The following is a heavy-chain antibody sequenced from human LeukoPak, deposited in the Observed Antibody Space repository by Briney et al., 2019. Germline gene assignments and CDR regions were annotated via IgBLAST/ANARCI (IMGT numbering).Heavy chain of an antibody. V-gene: IGHV3-23*01. CDR1: GFTFSDYY. D-gene: IGHD3-9*01. J-gene: IGHJ4*02. CDR2: ISGRGGRT. CDR3: AKSTWFDYFDY. Sequence: GGSLRLSCAASGFTFSDYYLSWIRQAPGKGLEWVSAISGRGGRTYYADSVKGRFTISRDNSENTLYLQMNRLRADDTAIYYCAKSTWFDYFDYWGQGTLVTVSS.